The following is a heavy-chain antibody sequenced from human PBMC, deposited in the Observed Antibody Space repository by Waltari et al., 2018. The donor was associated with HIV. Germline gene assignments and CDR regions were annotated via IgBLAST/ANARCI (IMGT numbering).Heavy chain of an antibody. Sequence: EVQLVESGGGLAKPGGSGRLSLAASGFRLSRYAMNWVRQAPGKGLEWIAYISRSSDYIYYADSIKGRFTISRDNAKNSVFLHMDNLRDVDTAVYYCTATVTTRGTFDYWGQGTAVPVS. V-gene: IGHV3-21*06. CDR2: ISRSSDYI. CDR3: TATVTTRGTFDY. CDR1: GFRLSRYA. D-gene: IGHD4-17*01. J-gene: IGHJ4*02.